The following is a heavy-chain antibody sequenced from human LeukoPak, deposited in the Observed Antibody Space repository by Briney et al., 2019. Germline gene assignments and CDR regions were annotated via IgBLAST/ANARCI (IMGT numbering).Heavy chain of an antibody. D-gene: IGHD2-2*01. Sequence: GGSLRLSCAASGFTFSSYAMHWVRQAPGKGLEWVAVISYDGSNKYYADSVKGRFTISRDNSKNTLYLQMNSLRAEDTAVYYCARALGCSSTSCYPHYYYYGMDVWGQGTTVTVSS. CDR2: ISYDGSNK. CDR3: ARALGCSSTSCYPHYYYYGMDV. V-gene: IGHV3-30-3*01. CDR1: GFTFSSYA. J-gene: IGHJ6*02.